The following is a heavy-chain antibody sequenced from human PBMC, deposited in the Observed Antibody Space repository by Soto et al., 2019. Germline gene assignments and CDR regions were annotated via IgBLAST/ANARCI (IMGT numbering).Heavy chain of an antibody. D-gene: IGHD1-26*01. V-gene: IGHV3-23*01. CDR3: AKNQGVELVPLATVDWFDP. CDR1: GFIFENFG. J-gene: IGHJ5*02. Sequence: GGSLRPSCAASGFIFENFGMSWVRQAPGKGLEWISSISGSGFKKYYADSVKGRFTISRDNSKSTVYLELNNLSAADTAVYHCAKNQGVELVPLATVDWFDPWGQGSVVTVSS. CDR2: ISGSGFKK.